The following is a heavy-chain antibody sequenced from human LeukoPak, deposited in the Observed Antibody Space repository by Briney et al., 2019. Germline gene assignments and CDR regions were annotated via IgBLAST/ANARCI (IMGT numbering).Heavy chain of an antibody. J-gene: IGHJ4*02. CDR2: ISYDGSNK. D-gene: IGHD3-3*01. CDR3: ARGPYDFWSGYHTYVDY. V-gene: IGHV3-30-3*01. Sequence: GGSLRLSCAASGFTFSSYAMHWVRQAPGKGLEWVAVISYDGSNKYYADSVKGRFTISRDNSKNTLYLQMISLRAEDTAVYYCARGPYDFWSGYHTYVDYWGQGTLVTVSS. CDR1: GFTFSSYA.